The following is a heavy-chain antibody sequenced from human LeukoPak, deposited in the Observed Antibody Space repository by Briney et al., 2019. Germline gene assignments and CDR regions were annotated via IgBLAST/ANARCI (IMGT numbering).Heavy chain of an antibody. V-gene: IGHV4-34*01. CDR3: ARLPVAGFDY. CDR1: GGSFSGYY. CDR2: INHSGST. Sequence: SETLSLTCAVYGGSFSGYYWSWIRQPPGKGLEWIGEINHSGSTNYNPSLKSRVTISVDTSKNQFSLKLSSVTAADTAVYYCARLPVAGFDYWGRGNQVPVSA. J-gene: IGHJ4*02. D-gene: IGHD6-19*01.